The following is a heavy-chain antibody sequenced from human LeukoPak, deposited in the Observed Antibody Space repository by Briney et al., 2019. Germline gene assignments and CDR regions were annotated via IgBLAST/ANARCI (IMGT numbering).Heavy chain of an antibody. CDR1: GGSISSYY. V-gene: IGHV4-4*07. CDR2: FHASGST. Sequence: SETLSLTCTFSGGSISSYYWSWIRQPAGKGLEWIGRFHASGSTNYNPSLKSRVTMSVDTSKNQFSLKLSSVTAADTAVYYCARDRYYYGSGSYYFDYWGQGTLVTVSS. D-gene: IGHD3-10*01. J-gene: IGHJ4*02. CDR3: ARDRYYYGSGSYYFDY.